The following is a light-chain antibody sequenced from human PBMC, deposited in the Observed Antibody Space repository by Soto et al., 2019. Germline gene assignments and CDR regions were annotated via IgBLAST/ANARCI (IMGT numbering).Light chain of an antibody. CDR3: AAWDDSLSGRV. CDR2: RNN. J-gene: IGLJ3*02. Sequence: QSVLTQPPSASGTPEQRVTISCSGSSSNIGSNYVYWYQQLPGPAPKLLIYRNNQRPSGVPDRFSGSKSGTSASLAISGLRSEDEADYYCAAWDDSLSGRVFGGGTKVTVL. CDR1: SSNIGSNY. V-gene: IGLV1-47*01.